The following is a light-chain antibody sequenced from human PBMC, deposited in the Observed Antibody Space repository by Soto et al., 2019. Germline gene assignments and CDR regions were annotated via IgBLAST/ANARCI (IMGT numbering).Light chain of an antibody. CDR2: EVS. V-gene: IGLV2-14*01. CDR3: CSYTNRATYV. J-gene: IGLJ1*01. Sequence: QSVLAQPASVSGSPGQSITISCTGTSSDVGRYNYVSWYQQHPGKAPKLMIHEVSYRPSGVFSRFSGSKSGNTASLTISGLQAEDEAEYHCCSYTNRATYVFGTGTKATVL. CDR1: SSDVGRYNY.